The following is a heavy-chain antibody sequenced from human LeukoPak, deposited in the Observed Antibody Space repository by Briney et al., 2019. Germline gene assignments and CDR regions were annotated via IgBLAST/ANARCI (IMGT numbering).Heavy chain of an antibody. CDR3: AREPTRGD. J-gene: IGHJ4*02. CDR2: ISSSSSTI. CDR1: GFTFSRYA. V-gene: IGHV3-48*04. D-gene: IGHD3-10*01. Sequence: GGSLRLSCAASGFTFSRYAMSWVRQAPGKGLEWVSYISSSSSTIYYADSVKGRFTISRDNAKSSLYLQMNSLRAEDTAVYYCAREPTRGDWGQGTLVTVSS.